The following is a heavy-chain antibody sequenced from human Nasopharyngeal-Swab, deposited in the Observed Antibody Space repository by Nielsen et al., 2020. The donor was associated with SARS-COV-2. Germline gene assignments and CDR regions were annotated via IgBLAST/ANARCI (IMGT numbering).Heavy chain of an antibody. V-gene: IGHV3-33*01. CDR2: IWYDGSNK. CDR3: ARDPGMVRGVIIIRYYYGMDV. J-gene: IGHJ6*02. D-gene: IGHD3-10*01. Sequence: GESLKISCAASGFTFSSYGMHWVRQAPGKGLEGVAVIWYDGSNKYYADSVKGRFTISRDNSKNTLYLQMNSLRAEDTAVYYCARDPGMVRGVIIIRYYYGMDVWGQGTTVTVSS. CDR1: GFTFSSYG.